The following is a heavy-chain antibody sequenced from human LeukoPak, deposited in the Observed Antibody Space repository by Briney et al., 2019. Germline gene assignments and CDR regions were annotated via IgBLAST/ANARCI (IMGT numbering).Heavy chain of an antibody. D-gene: IGHD3-3*01. CDR3: AKTPPRRDFWSGYYTFFDY. CDR2: IYHSGST. J-gene: IGHJ4*02. CDR1: GGSIRSGGSS. V-gene: IGHV4-30-2*01. Sequence: SETLSLTCAVSGGSIRSGGSSWSWIRQPPGKGLEWIGYIYHSGSTHYNPSLKSRVTISVDRSKNQFSLMLSSVTAADTAVYYCAKTPPRRDFWSGYYTFFDYWGQGTLVTVSS.